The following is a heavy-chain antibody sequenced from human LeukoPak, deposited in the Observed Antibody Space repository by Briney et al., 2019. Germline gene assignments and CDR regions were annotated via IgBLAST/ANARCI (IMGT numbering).Heavy chain of an antibody. V-gene: IGHV3-30*18. CDR1: GFTFSSYG. CDR3: AKVVASSSSDFDY. J-gene: IGHJ4*02. CDR2: ISYDGSNK. Sequence: GGSLRLSCAASGFTFSSYGMHWVRQAPGKGLEWVAVISYDGSNKYYADSVKGRFTIPRDNSKNTLYLQMNSLRAEDTAVYYCAKVVASSSSDFDYWGQGTLVTVSS. D-gene: IGHD6-6*01.